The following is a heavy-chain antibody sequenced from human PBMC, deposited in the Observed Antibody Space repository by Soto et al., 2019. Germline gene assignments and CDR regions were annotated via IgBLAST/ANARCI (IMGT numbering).Heavy chain of an antibody. J-gene: IGHJ4*02. CDR2: INHSGST. V-gene: IGHV4-34*01. Sequence: PSETLSLTCAVYGGSFSGYYWSWIRQPPGKGLEWIGEINHSGSTNYNPSLKSRVTISVDTSKNQFSLKLSSVTAADTAVYYCARVCDYWGQGTLVTVSS. CDR3: ARVCDY. CDR1: GGSFSGYY.